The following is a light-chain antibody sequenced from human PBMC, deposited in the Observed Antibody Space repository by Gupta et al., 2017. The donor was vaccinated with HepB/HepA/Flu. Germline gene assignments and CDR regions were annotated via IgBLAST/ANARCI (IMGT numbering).Light chain of an antibody. V-gene: IGLV2-14*03. Sequence: QSALTQPASVSGPPGQSSTISCTGTSSDVGGYNSVSWYQQYPGKAPKLLIYDVTARPSGISTRFSASKSGNTASLTISGLQTEDEADYFCSSFTRSTSTLVLFGGGTKVTVL. CDR3: SSFTRSTSTLVL. CDR2: DVT. CDR1: SSDVGGYNS. J-gene: IGLJ3*02.